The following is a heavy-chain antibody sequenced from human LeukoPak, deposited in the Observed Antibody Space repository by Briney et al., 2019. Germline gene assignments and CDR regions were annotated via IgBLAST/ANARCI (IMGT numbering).Heavy chain of an antibody. V-gene: IGHV1-24*01. Sequence: ASVKVSCKVSGYTLTELSMHWVRQAPGKGLEWMGGFDPEDGETIYAQKFQGRVTMTEDTSTDTAYMELSSLRSEHTAVYYCATRGGAGTTVTTYTGWFDPWGQGTLVTVSS. CDR3: ATRGGAGTTVTTYTGWFDP. CDR2: FDPEDGET. CDR1: GYTLTELS. D-gene: IGHD4-11*01. J-gene: IGHJ5*02.